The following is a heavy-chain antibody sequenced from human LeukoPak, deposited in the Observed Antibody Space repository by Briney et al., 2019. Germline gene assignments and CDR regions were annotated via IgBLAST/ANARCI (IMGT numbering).Heavy chain of an antibody. CDR1: GYTFTSYD. CDR3: ARDVVLNFDY. Sequence: ASVKVSCKASGYTFTSYDTNWVRQATGQGLEWMGWMNPNSGNTGYAQKFQGRVTMTRNTSISTAYMELSSLRSEDTAVYYCARDVVLNFDYWGQGTLVTVSS. D-gene: IGHD2-15*01. V-gene: IGHV1-8*01. J-gene: IGHJ4*02. CDR2: MNPNSGNT.